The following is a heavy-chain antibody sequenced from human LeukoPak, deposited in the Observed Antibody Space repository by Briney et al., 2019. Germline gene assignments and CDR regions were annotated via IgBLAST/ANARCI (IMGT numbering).Heavy chain of an antibody. CDR2: INHSGST. V-gene: IGHV4-34*01. CDR3: GGGYSSSWYVLPAVDY. CDR1: GGSFSGYY. J-gene: IGHJ4*02. Sequence: SETLSLTCAVYGGSFSGYYWSWIRQPPGKGLEWIGEINHSGSTNYNPSLKSRVTISVDTSKNQFSLNLSSVTAADTAVYYCGGGYSSSWYVLPAVDYWGQGTLVTVSS. D-gene: IGHD6-13*01.